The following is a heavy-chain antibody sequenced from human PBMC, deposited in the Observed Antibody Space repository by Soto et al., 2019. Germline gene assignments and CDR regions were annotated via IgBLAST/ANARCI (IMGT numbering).Heavy chain of an antibody. CDR2: INHSGST. V-gene: IGHV4-34*01. Sequence: SETLSLTCAVYGGSFSGYYWSWIRQPPGKGLEWIGEINHSGSTNYNPSLKSRVTISVDTSKNQFSLKLSSVTAADTAVYYCARRGDTVVVPAAIPHHNWFDPWGQGTPVTVSS. CDR1: GGSFSGYY. CDR3: ARRGDTVVVPAAIPHHNWFDP. J-gene: IGHJ5*02. D-gene: IGHD2-2*02.